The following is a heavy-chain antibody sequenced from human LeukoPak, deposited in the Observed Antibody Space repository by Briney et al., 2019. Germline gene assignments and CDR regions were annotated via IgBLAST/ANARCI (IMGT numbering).Heavy chain of an antibody. CDR3: AKTSLGNYYDSYDY. D-gene: IGHD1-26*01. CDR2: ITGSGGST. CDR1: GFTFSSYA. Sequence: GGSLRLSCAASGFTFSSYAMSWVRQAPGKGLEWVSGITGSGGSTYYADSVKGRFTISRDNSKNTLYLQMNNLRAEDTAVYYCAKTSLGNYYDSYDYWGQGTPVTVSS. V-gene: IGHV3-23*01. J-gene: IGHJ4*02.